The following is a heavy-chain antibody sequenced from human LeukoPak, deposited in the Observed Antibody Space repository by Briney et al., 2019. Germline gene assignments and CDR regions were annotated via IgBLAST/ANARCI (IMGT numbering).Heavy chain of an antibody. V-gene: IGHV4-34*01. CDR3: ARAVAWELR. CDR2: INHSGST. CDR1: GGSFSGYY. J-gene: IGHJ4*02. Sequence: PSETLPLTCAVYGGSFSGYYWSWIRQPPGKGLEWIGEINHSGSTNYNPSLKSRVTISVDTSKNQFALKLSSVTAADTAVYYCARAVAWELRWGQGTLVTVSS. D-gene: IGHD1-26*01.